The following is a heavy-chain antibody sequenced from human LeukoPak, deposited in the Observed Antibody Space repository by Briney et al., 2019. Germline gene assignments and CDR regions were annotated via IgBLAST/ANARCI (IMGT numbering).Heavy chain of an antibody. V-gene: IGHV4-59*08. Sequence: GSLRLSCAASGFTFSSYAMSWIRQPPGKGLEWIGYIYYSGSTNYNPSLKSRVTISVDTSKNQFSLKLSSVTAADTAVYYCARRLGSGWSFDYWGQGTLVTVSS. CDR1: GFTFSSYA. D-gene: IGHD6-19*01. J-gene: IGHJ4*02. CDR2: IYYSGST. CDR3: ARRLGSGWSFDY.